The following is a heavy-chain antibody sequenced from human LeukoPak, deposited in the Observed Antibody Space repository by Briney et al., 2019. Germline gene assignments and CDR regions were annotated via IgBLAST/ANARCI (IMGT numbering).Heavy chain of an antibody. V-gene: IGHV1-2*02. J-gene: IGHJ3*02. CDR1: GYIFTSYA. CDR3: ARGGTGYSSGWLRAFDI. D-gene: IGHD6-19*01. CDR2: INPHSGGT. Sequence: ASMKVSCKASGYIFTSYAMNWVRQAPGQGLEWMGWINPHSGGTNYAQKFQGRVTMTRDTSISTVYMELSSLRSDDTAVYYCARGGTGYSSGWLRAFDIWGQGTMVTVSS.